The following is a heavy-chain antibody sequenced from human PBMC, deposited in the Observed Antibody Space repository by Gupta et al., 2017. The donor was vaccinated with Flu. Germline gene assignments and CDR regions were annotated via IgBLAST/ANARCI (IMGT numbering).Heavy chain of an antibody. CDR3: TIDSISLPGAYFHY. J-gene: IGHJ4*02. CDR1: GYTFPDYY. Sequence: QVPLVQSGAEVKQPGASVKVSCNTSGYTFPDYYRHWLRQATGQGPEWVGWLNGNFGDTRDAPKFQGRVIMTRDTSISTAYMELSGLRSDDTAIYYCTIDSISLPGAYFHYWGQGSLVAVSS. D-gene: IGHD2-8*02. CDR2: LNGNFGDT. V-gene: IGHV1-2*02.